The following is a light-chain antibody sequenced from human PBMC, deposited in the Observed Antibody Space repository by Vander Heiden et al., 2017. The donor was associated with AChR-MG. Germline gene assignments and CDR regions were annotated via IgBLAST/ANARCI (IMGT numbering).Light chain of an antibody. CDR1: QSVLHSSNNKNY. Sequence: DIVMTQSPDSLAVSLGERATINCKSSQSVLHSSNNKNYLVWYQQKPGQPPKLLIYWASTRESGVPDRFSGSGSGTDFTLTISSLQAEDVALYYCKQYYSIPITFGQGTRLEIK. CDR3: KQYYSIPIT. CDR2: WAS. V-gene: IGKV4-1*01. J-gene: IGKJ5*01.